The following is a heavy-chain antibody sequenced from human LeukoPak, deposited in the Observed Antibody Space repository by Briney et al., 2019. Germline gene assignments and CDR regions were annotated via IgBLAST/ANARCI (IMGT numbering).Heavy chain of an antibody. CDR2: INHSGST. CDR1: GGSFSGYY. J-gene: IGHJ4*02. CDR3: ARVSSGSYYNRRYFDY. Sequence: SETLSLTCAVYGGSFSGYYWSWIRQPPGKGLEWIGEINHSGSTNYNPSLKSRVTISVDTSKNQFSLKLSSVTAADTAVYYCARVSSGSYYNRRYFDYWGQGTLVTVSS. V-gene: IGHV4-34*01. D-gene: IGHD3-10*01.